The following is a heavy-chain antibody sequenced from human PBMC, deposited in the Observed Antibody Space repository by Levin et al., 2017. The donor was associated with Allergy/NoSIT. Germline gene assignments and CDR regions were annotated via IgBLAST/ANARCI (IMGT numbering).Heavy chain of an antibody. CDR3: ARRTGYNSNWFDP. V-gene: IGHV1-18*01. CDR1: GYTFTSYG. CDR2: ISGYNGNT. J-gene: IGHJ5*02. Sequence: GESLKISCKASGYTFTSYGISWVRQAPGQGLEWMGWISGYNGNTNYAQKLQGRVTMTTDTSTSTAYMELRSLRSDDTAVYYCARRTGYNSNWFDPWGQGTLVTVSS. D-gene: IGHD6-13*01.